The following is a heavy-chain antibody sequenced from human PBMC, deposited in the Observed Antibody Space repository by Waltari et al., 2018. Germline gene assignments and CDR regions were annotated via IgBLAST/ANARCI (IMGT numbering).Heavy chain of an antibody. CDR2: INPNSGGT. J-gene: IGHJ3*02. CDR3: ARERVYGGNSDAFDI. Sequence: QVQLVQSGAEVRKPGASVKVSCKASGYTFTVNYMHWVRQAPGQGLGWMGWINPNSGGTKYTQKFKGRVTMTRDTSISTAYMEVGRLKSDDTAVYYCARERVYGGNSDAFDIWGQGTMVTVSS. V-gene: IGHV1-2*02. D-gene: IGHD4-17*01. CDR1: GYTFTVNY.